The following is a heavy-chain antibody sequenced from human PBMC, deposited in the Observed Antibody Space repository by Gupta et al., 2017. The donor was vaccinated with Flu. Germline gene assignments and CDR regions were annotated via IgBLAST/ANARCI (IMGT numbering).Heavy chain of an antibody. CDR1: GFIFRNYA. CDR2: ISGGGGTI. V-gene: IGHV3-23*01. J-gene: IGHJ4*02. CDR3: GXLQGFPIAVLIDD. D-gene: IGHD6-19*01. Sequence: EVQLLESGGGLVQPGVSLRLPCVASGFIFRNYAMTWVRQATGKGLEWVSTISGGGGTIYYADSVKGRFTISRDNSKNTLYLEMSSLRAEXTXIYYCGXLQGFPIAVLIDDWGQGTRVTVAS.